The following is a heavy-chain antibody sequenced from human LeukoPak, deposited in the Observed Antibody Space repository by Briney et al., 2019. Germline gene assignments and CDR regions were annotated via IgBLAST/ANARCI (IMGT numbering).Heavy chain of an antibody. CDR3: ARQASSGFLPLSYGMDV. CDR2: IDPRDSYT. J-gene: IGHJ6*04. V-gene: IGHV5-10-1*01. CDR1: GSIFTSYW. D-gene: IGHD5-12*01. Sequence: GESLKISCQGSGSIFTSYWISGVRQLPGKGLEWMGRIDPRDSYTNYSPSFRGHVTISADKSISTAYLQWSSLKASDTAMYYCARQASSGFLPLSYGMDVWGKGTTVTVSS.